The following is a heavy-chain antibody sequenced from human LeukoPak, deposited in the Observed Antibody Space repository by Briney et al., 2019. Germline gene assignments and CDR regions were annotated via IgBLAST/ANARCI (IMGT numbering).Heavy chain of an antibody. CDR2: ISGSGGST. J-gene: IGHJ4*02. Sequence: PGGSLRLSCAASGFTFTSYAMSWVRQAPGKGLEWVSVISGSGGSTYYADSVKGRFTISRDNSKDTLYLQRNSLRAENTAVYYCATSPDTIAAADDYWGQGTLVTVSS. V-gene: IGHV3-23*01. CDR3: ATSPDTIAAADDY. D-gene: IGHD6-13*01. CDR1: GFTFTSYA.